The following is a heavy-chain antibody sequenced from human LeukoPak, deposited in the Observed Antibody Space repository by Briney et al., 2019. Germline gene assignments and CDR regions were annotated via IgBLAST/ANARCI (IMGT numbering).Heavy chain of an antibody. CDR3: ARAGVGWLQSMGPFDF. CDR2: IYHSGST. V-gene: IGHV4-30-2*01. CDR1: GGSISSGGYY. J-gene: IGHJ4*02. D-gene: IGHD5-24*01. Sequence: PSETLSLTRTVSGGSISSGGYYWSWIRQPPGKGLEWIGYIYHSGSTYHNPSLKSRVTISVDRSKNQFSLKLSSVTAADTAVYYCARAGVGWLQSMGPFDFWGQGTLVTVSS.